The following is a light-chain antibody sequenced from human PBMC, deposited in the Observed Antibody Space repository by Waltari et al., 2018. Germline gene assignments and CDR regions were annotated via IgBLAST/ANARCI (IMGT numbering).Light chain of an antibody. Sequence: LVLTQSPGTLSLSPGERATLSCRTSQSISSKSLAWYQQKPGQAPGLLIYAAASRATGIPDRFSGSGSGTDFTLTISRVEPEDFAVYYCQQYGSPPSTFGQGTNLE. V-gene: IGKV3-20*01. J-gene: IGKJ2*01. CDR3: QQYGSPPST. CDR2: AAA. CDR1: QSISSKS.